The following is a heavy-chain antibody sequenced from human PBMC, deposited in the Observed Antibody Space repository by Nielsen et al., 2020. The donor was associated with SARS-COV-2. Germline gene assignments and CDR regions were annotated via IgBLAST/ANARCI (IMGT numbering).Heavy chain of an antibody. CDR2: IYYSGST. CDR1: GGSISRSNYY. J-gene: IGHJ3*02. Sequence: SETLSLTCTVSGGSISRSNYYWGWIRQPPGKGLEWIGSIYYSGSTYYNPSLKSRVTISVDTSKNQFSLKLSSVTAADTAVYYCATSIFGVVMSAIWGQGTMVTVSS. D-gene: IGHD3-3*01. V-gene: IGHV4-39*07. CDR3: ATSIFGVVMSAI.